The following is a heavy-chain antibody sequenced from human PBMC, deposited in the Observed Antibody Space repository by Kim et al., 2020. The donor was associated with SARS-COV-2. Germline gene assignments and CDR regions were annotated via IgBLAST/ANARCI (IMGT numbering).Heavy chain of an antibody. J-gene: IGHJ5*02. D-gene: IGHD2-2*01. CDR1: GYTFTSYA. Sequence: ASVKVSCKASGYTFTSYAMHWVRQAPGQRLEWMGWINAGNGNTKYSQKFQGRVTITRDTSASTAYMELSSLRSEDTAVYYCARVVVVPAAMHGHWFDPWGQGTLVTVSS. V-gene: IGHV1-3*01. CDR2: INAGNGNT. CDR3: ARVVVVPAAMHGHWFDP.